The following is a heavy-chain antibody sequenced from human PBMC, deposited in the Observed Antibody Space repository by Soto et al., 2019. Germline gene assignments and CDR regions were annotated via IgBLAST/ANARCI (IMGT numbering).Heavy chain of an antibody. J-gene: IGHJ2*01. CDR2: VHSSSISST. CDR1: GCSTRGNF. Sequence: QVQLQESGPGLVKPSETLSLTCTVSGCSTRGNFWSWIRQPPGRGPEWVGSVHSSSISSTHYNPFLKSRITISEDTSKIQLSLKVTSVTAADTAVYYCAKHVAGTNWYFDVWGRGTLVTVSS. V-gene: IGHV4-59*08. D-gene: IGHD6-19*01. CDR3: AKHVAGTNWYFDV.